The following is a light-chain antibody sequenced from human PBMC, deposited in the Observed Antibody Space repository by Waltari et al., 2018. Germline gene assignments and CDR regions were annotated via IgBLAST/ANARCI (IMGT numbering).Light chain of an antibody. CDR2: GAS. Sequence: EILMTQSPATLSVSPGERATLSCRASQSVSRNLAWYQQKPGQTPRLLSYGASTRATGIPARFSGSGSGTDFTLTISSVQSEDFALYYCQQYNNWPPWTFGQGTKVEIK. CDR3: QQYNNWPPWT. J-gene: IGKJ1*01. V-gene: IGKV3-15*01. CDR1: QSVSRN.